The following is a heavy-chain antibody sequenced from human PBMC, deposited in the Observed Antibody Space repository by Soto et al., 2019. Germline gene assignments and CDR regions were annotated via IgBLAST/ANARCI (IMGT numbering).Heavy chain of an antibody. Sequence: LRRSCTASGFTFGDYAMSWVRQAPGKGLEWVGFIRSKAYGGTTEYAASVKGRFTISRDDSKSIAYLQMNSLKTEDTAVYYCTRGYYDSSGFDYWGQGTLVTVYS. CDR3: TRGYYDSSGFDY. J-gene: IGHJ4*02. V-gene: IGHV3-49*04. D-gene: IGHD3-22*01. CDR1: GFTFGDYA. CDR2: IRSKAYGGTT.